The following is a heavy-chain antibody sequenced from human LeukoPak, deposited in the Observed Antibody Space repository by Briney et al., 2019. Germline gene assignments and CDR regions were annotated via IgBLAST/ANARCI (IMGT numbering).Heavy chain of an antibody. CDR2: IYYSGST. D-gene: IGHD3-22*01. J-gene: IGHJ1*01. V-gene: IGHV4-61*01. Sequence: SETLSLTCTVSGYSISSGYYWSWIRPPPGKGLEWIGYIYYSGSTNYNPSLKSRVTISVCTSKNQFSLKLSSVTAADTAVYYCARLKYYYDSSGYRAEYFQHWGQGTLVTVSS. CDR1: GYSISSGYY. CDR3: ARLKYYYDSSGYRAEYFQH.